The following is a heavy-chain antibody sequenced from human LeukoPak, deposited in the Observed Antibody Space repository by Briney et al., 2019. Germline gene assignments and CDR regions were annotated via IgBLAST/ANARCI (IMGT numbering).Heavy chain of an antibody. CDR3: ARGGQRYSYATYYFDY. J-gene: IGHJ4*02. CDR1: GGTFRNYA. V-gene: IGHV1-69*13. CDR2: IIPIFGTA. D-gene: IGHD5-18*01. Sequence: ASVKVSCKAIGGTFRNYAITWVRQAPGQGLEWMGGIIPIFGTANYAQKFQGRVTITADESTSTAYMELSSLRSEDTAVYYCARGGQRYSYATYYFDYWGQGTLVTVSS.